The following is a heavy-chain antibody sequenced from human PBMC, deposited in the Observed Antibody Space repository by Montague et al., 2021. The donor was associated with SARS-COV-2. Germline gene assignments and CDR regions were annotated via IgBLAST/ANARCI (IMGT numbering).Heavy chain of an antibody. D-gene: IGHD6-13*01. CDR1: GYSFSSYY. V-gene: IGHV5-51*01. CDR2: IYPSDSNT. CDR3: ARHGAAAGTDANYNYGMDV. Sequence: QSGAEVKKPGESLKISCKGSGYSFSSYYIGWVRQMPGKGLEWMGIIYPSDSNTRYSPSFQGQVTISVDKSITTAYLQWSSLKASDTAIYYCARHGAAAGTDANYNYGMDVWGQGTTVTVSS. J-gene: IGHJ6*02.